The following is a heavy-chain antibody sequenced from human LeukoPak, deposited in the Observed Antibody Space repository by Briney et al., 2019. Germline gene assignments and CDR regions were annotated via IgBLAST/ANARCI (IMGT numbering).Heavy chain of an antibody. Sequence: QPGGSLRLSCAASGFTFSIYAMSWVRQAPGKGLEWVSAISGSGGYTYSADSVKGRFTISRDNSKNTLYLQMKSLRAEDTAVYYCAKERSVAVAAIVGGFDPWGQGTLVTVFS. J-gene: IGHJ5*02. V-gene: IGHV3-23*01. CDR1: GFTFSIYA. CDR3: AKERSVAVAAIVGGFDP. CDR2: ISGSGGYT. D-gene: IGHD6-19*01.